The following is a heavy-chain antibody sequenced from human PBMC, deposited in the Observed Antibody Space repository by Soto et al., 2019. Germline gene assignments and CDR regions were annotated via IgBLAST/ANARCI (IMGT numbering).Heavy chain of an antibody. V-gene: IGHV3-20*04. CDR1: GFTFDDHG. CDR3: ARDGGVVVAVDAFDV. J-gene: IGHJ3*01. D-gene: IGHD6-19*01. CDR2: ITWYGATT. Sequence: EVHLVESGGGVVRPGGSLRLSCAASGFTFDDHGMTWVRQAPGKGLEWVSGITWYGATTGYADSVKGRFTISRDNAKNSLYLQMNSLRVEDTALYYCARDGGVVVAVDAFDVWGQGTMVTVSS.